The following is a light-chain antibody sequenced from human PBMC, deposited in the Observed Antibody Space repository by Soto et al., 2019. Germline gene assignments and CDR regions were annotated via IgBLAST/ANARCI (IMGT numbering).Light chain of an antibody. CDR2: GNS. Sequence: QSVLTQPPSVSGAPGQRVTISCTGSSSNIGAGYDVHWYQQLPGTAPKLLIYGNSNRPSGVPDRFSGSKSGTSASLAITGLEAEDEADYSCQSYDSSLSGSVFGGGTTHTVL. V-gene: IGLV1-40*01. CDR3: QSYDSSLSGSV. CDR1: SSNIGAGYD. J-gene: IGLJ3*02.